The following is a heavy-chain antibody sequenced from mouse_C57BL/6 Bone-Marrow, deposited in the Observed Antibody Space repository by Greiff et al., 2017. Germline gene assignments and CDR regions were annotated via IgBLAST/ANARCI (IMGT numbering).Heavy chain of an antibody. CDR3: ARDYYGSSYWYFDV. CDR1: GYTFTSYW. CDR2: IDPSDSET. Sequence: QVQLQQPGAELVRPGSSVKLSCKASGYTFTSYWMHWVKQRPIQGLEWIGNIDPSDSETHYNQKFKDKATLTVDKSSSTAYMQLSSLTSEDSAVYSGARDYYGSSYWYFDVWGTGTTVTVSS. D-gene: IGHD1-1*01. J-gene: IGHJ1*03. V-gene: IGHV1-52*01.